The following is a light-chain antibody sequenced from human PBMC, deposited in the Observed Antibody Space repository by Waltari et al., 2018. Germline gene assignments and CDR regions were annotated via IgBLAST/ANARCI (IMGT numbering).Light chain of an antibody. CDR2: EAS. CDR1: QSVTSY. V-gene: IGKV1-39*01. CDR3: QQSDTNPIA. J-gene: IGKJ5*01. Sequence: DIQMTQSPSSLSASVGDRVTISCRASQSVTSYLNWYQQKPGKAPKLLIYEASRLHSGVPSRFSGSQSGTDFTLTISFLQPEDFATYYCQQSDTNPIAFGQGTRLEIK.